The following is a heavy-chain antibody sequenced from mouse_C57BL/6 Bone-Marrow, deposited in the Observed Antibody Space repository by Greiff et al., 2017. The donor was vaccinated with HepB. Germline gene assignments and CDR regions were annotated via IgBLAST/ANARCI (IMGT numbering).Heavy chain of an antibody. Sequence: QVQLKESGPELVKPGASVKISCKASGYAFSSSWMNWVKQRPGKGLEWIGRIYPGDGDTNYNGKFKGKATLTADTSSSTAYMQRSSLTSEDSAVYFCAREGEFDYWGQGTTLTVSS. CDR2: IYPGDGDT. CDR3: AREGEFDY. V-gene: IGHV1-82*01. CDR1: GYAFSSSW. J-gene: IGHJ2*01.